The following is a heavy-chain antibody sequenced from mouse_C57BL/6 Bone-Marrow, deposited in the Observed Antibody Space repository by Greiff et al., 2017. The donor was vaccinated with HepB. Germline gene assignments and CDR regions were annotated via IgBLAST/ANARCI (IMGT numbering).Heavy chain of an antibody. V-gene: IGHV5-9-1*02. Sequence: EVKLVESGEGLVKPGGSLKLSCAASGFTFSSNAMSWVRRTPEKRLEWFAYISSGGDYIYYAETVKGGFTISRDNARNTLYLQMSSLKSEDTAMYYCTRVVYDGYYNYFDYWGQGTTLTVSS. J-gene: IGHJ2*01. CDR1: GFTFSSNA. CDR2: ISSGGDYI. D-gene: IGHD2-3*01. CDR3: TRVVYDGYYNYFDY.